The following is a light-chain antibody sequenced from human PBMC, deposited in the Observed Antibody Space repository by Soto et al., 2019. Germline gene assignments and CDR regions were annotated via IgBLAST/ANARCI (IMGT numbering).Light chain of an antibody. CDR1: QDISSY. J-gene: IGKJ1*01. Sequence: AIRGTQSPSSLSASVGDRVTITCRASQDISSYLAWYQQKPGKAPTLLIYAASTLQSGVPSRFSGSGFGTDFTLTITGLQSEDFAVYYCQHYNGWPWPFGQGTKV. CDR3: QHYNGWPWP. CDR2: AAS. V-gene: IGKV1-8*01.